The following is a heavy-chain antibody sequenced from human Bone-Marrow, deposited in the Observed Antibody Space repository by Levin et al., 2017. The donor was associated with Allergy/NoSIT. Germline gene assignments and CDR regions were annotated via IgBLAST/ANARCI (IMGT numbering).Heavy chain of an antibody. J-gene: IGHJ6*03. CDR2: INTNTGIP. CDR3: AREGAEIRFLEWLSEDYYYYMDV. V-gene: IGHV7-4-1*02. D-gene: IGHD3-3*01. Sequence: ASVKVSCKASGYTFTSYIINWVRQAPGQGLEWMGWINTNTGIPMYAQGFTGRFVFSLDTSVSTAYLQISSLKVEDTAVYYCAREGAEIRFLEWLSEDYYYYMDVWGKGTTVTVSS. CDR1: GYTFTSYI.